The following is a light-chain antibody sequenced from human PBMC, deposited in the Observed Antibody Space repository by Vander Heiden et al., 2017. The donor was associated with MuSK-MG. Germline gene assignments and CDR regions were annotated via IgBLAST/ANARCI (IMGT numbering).Light chain of an antibody. CDR2: LGS. CDR3: RQAPQTQIT. Sequence: DIVMTQSPLSLPVTPGEPASISCRSSQSLLHSDGYYYLDWYLQKPGQSPQLLIYLGSTRASGVPDRFSGSGSGTHFTLKISRVEAEDVGVYYCRQAPQTQITFGQGSRLEIK. V-gene: IGKV2-28*01. CDR1: QSLLHSDGYYY. J-gene: IGKJ5*01.